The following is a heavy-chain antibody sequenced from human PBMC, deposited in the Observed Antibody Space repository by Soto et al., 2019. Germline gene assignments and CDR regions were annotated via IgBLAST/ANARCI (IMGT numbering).Heavy chain of an antibody. CDR2: IRTKPEVETT. V-gene: IGHV3-15*07. D-gene: IGHD1-1*01. J-gene: IGHJ4*02. CDR3: TTGSNEGY. Sequence: EVQLLESGGGLVKPGGSLRLSCAASGFSFSSAWMNWVRQAPGKGLEWDGRIRTKPEVETTNYPAPVKGRFTISRDDSKTTLYLQMTSLKIEDTAVYYCTTGSNEGYWGQGTLVTVSS. CDR1: GFSFSSAW.